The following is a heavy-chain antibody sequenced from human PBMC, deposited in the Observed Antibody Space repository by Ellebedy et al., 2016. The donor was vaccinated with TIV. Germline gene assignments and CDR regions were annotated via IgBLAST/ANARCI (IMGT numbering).Heavy chain of an antibody. J-gene: IGHJ4*02. V-gene: IGHV1-2*04. CDR2: INPNSGGT. CDR1: GYTFTGYY. CDR3: ARARSMYSSGWRLFDY. D-gene: IGHD6-19*01. Sequence: AASVKVSCKASGYTFTGYYMHWVRQAPGQGLEWMGWINPNSGGTNYAQKFQGWVTMTRDTSISTAYMELSRLRSDDTAVYYCARARSMYSSGWRLFDYWGQGTLVTVSS.